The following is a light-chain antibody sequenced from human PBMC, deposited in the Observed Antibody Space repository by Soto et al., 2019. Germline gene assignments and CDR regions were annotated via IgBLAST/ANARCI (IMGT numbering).Light chain of an antibody. CDR2: DVS. V-gene: IGLV2-14*01. CDR1: SSDVGGYNY. J-gene: IGLJ2*01. Sequence: QSVLTQPASVSGSPGQSITISCTGTSSDVGGYNYVSWYQQHPGKVPKLMMNDVSNRPSGVSNRFSGSKSGNTASLTISGLQAEDEADYYCSSYTSSNAIVVFGGGTKLTVL. CDR3: SSYTSSNAIVV.